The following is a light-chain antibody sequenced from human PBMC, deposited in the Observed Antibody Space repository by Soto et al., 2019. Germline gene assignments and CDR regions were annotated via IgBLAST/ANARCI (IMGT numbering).Light chain of an antibody. Sequence: DIQMTQSPSSLSASIGDRVTLTCRASQRIGTNLNWYQQRPGKAPKLLIYAVSSLQSGVSSRFSCSGSGTDFNLSINSLQREAFATYYFQQTYSAPPLFGQETKVEIK. CDR2: AVS. J-gene: IGKJ1*01. CDR3: QQTYSAPPL. V-gene: IGKV1-39*01. CDR1: QRIGTN.